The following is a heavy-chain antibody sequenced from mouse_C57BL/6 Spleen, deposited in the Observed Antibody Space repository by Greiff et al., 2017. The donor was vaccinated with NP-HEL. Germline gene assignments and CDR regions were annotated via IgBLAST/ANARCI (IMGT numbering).Heavy chain of an antibody. CDR3: ASRYDGYSYWYFDV. CDR2: IWSGGST. CDR1: GFSLTSYG. D-gene: IGHD2-3*01. Sequence: VQRVESGPGLVQPSQSLSITCTVSGFSLTSYGVHWVRQSPGKGLEWLGVIWSGGSTDYTAAFISRLSISKDNSKSQVFFKMNSLQADDTAIYYCASRYDGYSYWYFDVWGTGTTVTVSS. V-gene: IGHV2-2*01. J-gene: IGHJ1*03.